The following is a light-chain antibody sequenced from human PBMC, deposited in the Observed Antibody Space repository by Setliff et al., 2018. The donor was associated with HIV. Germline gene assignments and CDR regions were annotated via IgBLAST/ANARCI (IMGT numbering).Light chain of an antibody. J-gene: IGLJ1*01. CDR2: DVT. Sequence: QSALAQPGSVSGSPGQSITISCTGTSSDVGGYNYVSWYQQHPGKAPNVVIYDVTNRPSGISNRFSGSKSGNMASLTISGLQAEDEAVYYCLSYTSSNPPYVFGTGTKVTVL. V-gene: IGLV2-14*03. CDR1: SSDVGGYNY. CDR3: LSYTSSNPPYV.